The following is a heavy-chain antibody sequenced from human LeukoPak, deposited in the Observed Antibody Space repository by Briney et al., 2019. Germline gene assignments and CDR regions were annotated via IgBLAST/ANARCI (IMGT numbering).Heavy chain of an antibody. D-gene: IGHD1-26*01. CDR1: GGSISSYY. CDR3: ASNGGSYRLAEYFQH. Sequence: SETLSLTCTVSGGSISSYYWSWIRQPAGKGLEWIGRIYTSGSTNYNPSLKSRVTMSVDTSKNQFSLKLSSVTAADTAVYYCASNGGSYRLAEYFQHWGQGTLVTVSS. J-gene: IGHJ1*01. V-gene: IGHV4-4*07. CDR2: IYTSGST.